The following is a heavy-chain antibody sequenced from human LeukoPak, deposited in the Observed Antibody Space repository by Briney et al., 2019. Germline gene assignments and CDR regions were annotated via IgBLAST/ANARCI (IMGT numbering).Heavy chain of an antibody. D-gene: IGHD2-2*01. Sequence: SETLSLTCTVSGDSISSYYWSWIRQPPGKGLEWIGYIYTSGSTNYNPSLKSRVTISVDTSKNQFSLKLSSVTAADTAVYYCARQDYQYYFDYWGQGTLVTVPS. CDR1: GDSISSYY. V-gene: IGHV4-4*09. CDR3: ARQDYQYYFDY. CDR2: IYTSGST. J-gene: IGHJ4*02.